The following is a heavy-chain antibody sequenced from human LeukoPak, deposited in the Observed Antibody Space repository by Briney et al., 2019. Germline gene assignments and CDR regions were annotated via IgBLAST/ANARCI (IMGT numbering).Heavy chain of an antibody. CDR3: ARLKGSYFDC. V-gene: IGHV3-33*08. CDR2: IWYDGSNK. CDR1: GFTFSSYS. Sequence: GRSLRLSCAASGFTFSSYSMNWVRQAPGKGLEWVALIWYDGSNKYYADSVKGRFTISRDNSKNMLYLQMNSLRAEDTAVYYCARLKGSYFDCWGQGTLVTVSS. J-gene: IGHJ4*02. D-gene: IGHD2-15*01.